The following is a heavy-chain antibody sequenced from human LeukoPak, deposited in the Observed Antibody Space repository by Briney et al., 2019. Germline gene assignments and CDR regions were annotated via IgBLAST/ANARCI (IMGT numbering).Heavy chain of an antibody. D-gene: IGHD6-13*01. Sequence: GGSLRLSCAASGFTFSSYAMSWVRQAPGKGLEWVSVISGSGGSTYYADSVKGRFTISRDNSKNTLYLQMNSLRAEDTAVYYCATPPQRSSSSWAEYFQHWGQGTLVTVSS. J-gene: IGHJ1*01. CDR2: ISGSGGST. CDR1: GFTFSSYA. V-gene: IGHV3-23*01. CDR3: ATPPQRSSSSWAEYFQH.